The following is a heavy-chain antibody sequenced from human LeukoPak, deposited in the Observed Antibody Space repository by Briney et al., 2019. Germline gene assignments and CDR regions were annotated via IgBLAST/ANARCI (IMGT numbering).Heavy chain of an antibody. Sequence: PGGSPRLSCAASGFTFSTYGMHWVRQAPGKGLEWVTFIQYDGSNKYDADSVKGRFTISRDNSKNTLYLQMNSLRAEDTAMYYCAKSKYSYGYGLDYWGQGTLVTVSS. V-gene: IGHV3-30*02. D-gene: IGHD5-18*01. CDR2: IQYDGSNK. J-gene: IGHJ4*02. CDR1: GFTFSTYG. CDR3: AKSKYSYGYGLDY.